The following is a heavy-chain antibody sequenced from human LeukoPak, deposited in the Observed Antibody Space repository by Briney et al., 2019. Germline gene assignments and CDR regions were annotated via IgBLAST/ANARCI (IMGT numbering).Heavy chain of an antibody. CDR3: AKDLRVIVVTYYMDV. V-gene: IGHV3-23*01. CDR2: ISGNGGST. J-gene: IGHJ6*03. D-gene: IGHD2-2*01. CDR1: GFTFNSYA. Sequence: GGSLRLSCAASGFTFNSYAMIGVRQAPGKGREGFSSISGNGGSTYYTDSVKGRFTISRDNSKNTLYLQMNSLRAEDTAAYYCAKDLRVIVVTYYMDVWGKGTTVTVSS.